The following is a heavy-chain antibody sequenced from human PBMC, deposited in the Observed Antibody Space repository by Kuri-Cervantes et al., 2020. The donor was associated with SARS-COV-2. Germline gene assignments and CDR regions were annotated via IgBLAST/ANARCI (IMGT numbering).Heavy chain of an antibody. D-gene: IGHD3-16*01. CDR1: GGSISSYY. V-gene: IGHV4-59*05. Sequence: SETLSLTCTVSGGSISSYYWSWIRQPPGKGLEWIGSIYYSGSTYYNPSLKSRVTISVDTSKNQFSLKLSSVTAADTAVYYCARRNDEDYVWGSYTEYWFDPWGQGTLVTVSS. J-gene: IGHJ5*02. CDR3: ARRNDEDYVWGSYTEYWFDP. CDR2: IYYSGST.